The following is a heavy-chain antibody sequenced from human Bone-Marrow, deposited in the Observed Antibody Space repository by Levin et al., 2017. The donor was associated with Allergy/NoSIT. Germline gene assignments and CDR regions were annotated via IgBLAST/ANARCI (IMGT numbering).Heavy chain of an antibody. CDR3: ARNRIIVSGGNDYYYGMDG. CDR1: GGSVSSGTYY. J-gene: IGHJ6*02. CDR2: INYRGVT. D-gene: IGHD5/OR15-5a*01. V-gene: IGHV4-61*01. Sequence: SETLSLTCSVSGGSVSSGTYYWSWIRRPPGTGLEWIGYINYRGVTKYNPSLKSRVTISVDTSKNEFSLKVTSVTAADTAVYYCARNRIIVSGGNDYYYGMDGWGQGTTVTVSS.